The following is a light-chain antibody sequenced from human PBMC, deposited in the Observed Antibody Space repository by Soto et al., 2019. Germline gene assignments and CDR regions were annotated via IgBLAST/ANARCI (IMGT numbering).Light chain of an antibody. J-gene: IGLJ3*02. CDR2: INSDGSH. V-gene: IGLV4-69*02. CDR1: SGPSTYA. CDR3: QTWGTGIRV. Sequence: QPVLTQSPSASASLGASVKLTCTLSSGPSTYAIAWHQQQPEKGPRYLMKINSDGSHSKGDGIPDRFSGSSSGAERYLTISSLQSEDEADYYCQTWGTGIRVFGGGTKLTVL.